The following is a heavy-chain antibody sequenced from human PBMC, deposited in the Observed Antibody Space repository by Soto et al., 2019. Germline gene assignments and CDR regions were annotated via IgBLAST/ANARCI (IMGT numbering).Heavy chain of an antibody. J-gene: IGHJ5*02. CDR1: GGSINTYY. CDR3: ARGAGPPWFDP. CDR2: VSASAGT. Sequence: SETLSLTCTVSGGSINTYYWSWIRQPVGKGLEWIGRVSASAGTNHSPSLTDRVTMSIDRSNNQFSLELTSVTAADTAIYYCARGAGPPWFDPWGQGTLVTVSS. V-gene: IGHV4-4*07.